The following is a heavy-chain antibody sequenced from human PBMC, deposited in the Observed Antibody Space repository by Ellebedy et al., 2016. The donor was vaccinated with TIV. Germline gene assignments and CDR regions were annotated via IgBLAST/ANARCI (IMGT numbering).Heavy chain of an antibody. D-gene: IGHD2-8*02. CDR2: IDPVDSYT. J-gene: IGHJ4*02. CDR3: ARGNCPGGRCYIDY. V-gene: IGHV5-10-1*01. CDR1: GYSFTSYW. Sequence: GESLKISCQVSGYSFTSYWITWVRQLPGEGLEWMGRIDPVDSYTNYSPSFQGHVTMSVDRSLSTAYLQWSSLRASDTAMYFCARGNCPGGRCYIDYWGRGTLVTISS.